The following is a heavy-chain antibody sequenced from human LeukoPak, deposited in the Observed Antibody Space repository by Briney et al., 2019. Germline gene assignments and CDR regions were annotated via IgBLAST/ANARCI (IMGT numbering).Heavy chain of an antibody. CDR1: GFTFSSYG. CDR3: AKGGQDGDYEPT. J-gene: IGHJ4*02. CDR2: ISYDGSNK. D-gene: IGHD4-17*01. Sequence: GRSLRLSCAASGFTFSSYGMHWVRQAPGKGLEWVAVISYDGSNKYYADSVKGRFTISRDNSKNTLYLQMNSLRAEDTAVYYSAKGGQDGDYEPTWGQGTLVTVSS. V-gene: IGHV3-30*18.